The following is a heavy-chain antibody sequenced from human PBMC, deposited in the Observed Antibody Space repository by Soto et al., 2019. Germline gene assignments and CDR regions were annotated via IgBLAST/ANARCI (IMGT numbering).Heavy chain of an antibody. Sequence: EVQLWESGGGLVQPGKSLRLSCAASGITVNNQAMSWARQAPGKGLEGVSSISGRGGTTNSADSVKGRFTISRDSSKNTLYLQMNSLRADDTAVYYCAKVTVYCDSYPELVYWGQGTLVTVTS. V-gene: IGHV3-23*01. D-gene: IGHD4-17*01. J-gene: IGHJ1*01. CDR3: AKVTVYCDSYPELVY. CDR1: GITVNNQA. CDR2: ISGRGGTT.